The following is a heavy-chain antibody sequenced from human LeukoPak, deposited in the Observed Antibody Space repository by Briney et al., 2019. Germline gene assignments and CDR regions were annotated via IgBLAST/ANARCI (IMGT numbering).Heavy chain of an antibody. V-gene: IGHV3-66*02. CDR1: GFTFSSNY. CDR2: IYSGGST. J-gene: IGHJ4*02. D-gene: IGHD3-10*01. CDR3: AKDKGLWFGELGYFDY. Sequence: GGSLRLSCAASGFTFSSNYMSWVRQAPGKGLEWVSVIYSGGSTYYADSVKGRFTISRDNSKNTLYLQMNSLRAEDTAVYYCAKDKGLWFGELGYFDYWGQGTLVTVSS.